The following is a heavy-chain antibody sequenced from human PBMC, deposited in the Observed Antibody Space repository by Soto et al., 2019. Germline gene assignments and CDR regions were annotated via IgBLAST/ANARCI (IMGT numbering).Heavy chain of an antibody. Sequence: HPGGSLRLSCAASGFTFDDYAMHWVRQAPGKGLEWVSGISWNSGSIGYADSVKGRFTISRDNAKNSLYLQMNSLRAEDTALYYCAKDMVGSSWYSGDAFDIWGQGTMVTVSS. CDR2: ISWNSGSI. CDR1: GFTFDDYA. D-gene: IGHD6-13*01. V-gene: IGHV3-9*01. CDR3: AKDMVGSSWYSGDAFDI. J-gene: IGHJ3*02.